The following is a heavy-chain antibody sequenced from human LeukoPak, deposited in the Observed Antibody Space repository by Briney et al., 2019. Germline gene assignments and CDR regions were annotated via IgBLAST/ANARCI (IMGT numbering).Heavy chain of an antibody. Sequence: GGSLRLSCAASGFTFSTYAIHWVRQAPGKGLEWVAVIWFDGSEQYYADSVKGCFTISRDNSKSTSNLQLNSLRAEDTAVYYCAREGDSRWGELSPWGQGTLVTVSS. J-gene: IGHJ1*01. V-gene: IGHV3-33*01. CDR3: AREGDSRWGELSP. D-gene: IGHD3-16*02. CDR2: IWFDGSEQ. CDR1: GFTFSTYA.